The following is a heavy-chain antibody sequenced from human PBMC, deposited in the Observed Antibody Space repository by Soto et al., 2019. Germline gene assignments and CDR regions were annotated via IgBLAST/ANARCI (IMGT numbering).Heavy chain of an antibody. V-gene: IGHV3-21*01. Sequence: GGSLRLSCAASGFTFSSYCMNWVRQAPGKGLEWVSSISRRSSYRYYADSVKGRFASSRDNAKNSLYLQRNSLRAEDTAVYCWARDWGSGWHYGMDVWGQGTTVTVSS. CDR1: GFTFSSYC. J-gene: IGHJ6*02. CDR3: ARDWGSGWHYGMDV. D-gene: IGHD6-19*01. CDR2: ISRRSSYR.